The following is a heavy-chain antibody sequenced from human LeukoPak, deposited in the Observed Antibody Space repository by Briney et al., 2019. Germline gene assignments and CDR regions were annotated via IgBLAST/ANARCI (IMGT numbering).Heavy chain of an antibody. CDR1: GGSFSGYY. V-gene: IGHV4-34*01. D-gene: IGHD6-19*01. Sequence: PSETLSLTCAVYGGSFSGYYWSWIRQPPGKGLEWIGEINHSGSTNYNPSLKSRVTISVDTSKNQFSLKLSSVTAADTAVYYCVRETTYSSGWYPRDSVQGADAFDIWGQGTMVTVSS. CDR2: INHSGST. CDR3: VRETTYSSGWYPRDSVQGADAFDI. J-gene: IGHJ3*02.